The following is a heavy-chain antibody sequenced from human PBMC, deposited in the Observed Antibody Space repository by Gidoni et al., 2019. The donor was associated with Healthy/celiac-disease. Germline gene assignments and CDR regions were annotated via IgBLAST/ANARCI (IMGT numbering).Heavy chain of an antibody. D-gene: IGHD3-10*01. J-gene: IGHJ4*02. CDR1: GFTFSSYA. Sequence: VQLLESGGGLVQPGGSLRLSCAASGFTFSSYAMSWVGQAPGKGLEWVSAISGSGGSTYYADSVKGRFTISRDNSKNTLYLQMNSRRAEDTAVYYCAKLLWFGIRTYYFDYWGQGTLVTVSS. CDR3: AKLLWFGIRTYYFDY. V-gene: IGHV3-23*01. CDR2: ISGSGGST.